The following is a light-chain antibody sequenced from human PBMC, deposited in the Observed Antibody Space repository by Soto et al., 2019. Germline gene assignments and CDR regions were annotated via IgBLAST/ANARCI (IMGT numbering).Light chain of an antibody. V-gene: IGKV4-1*01. CDR3: QQCYNTPPT. Sequence: DIVMTQSPDSLAVSLGERATINCKSSQSIFYSSNNKNFLTWYQQKPGQPPKLLIYWASTRESGVPDRFSGSESGTDFALTIISLQAEDVAVYYCQQCYNTPPTFGGGTKVEIK. J-gene: IGKJ4*01. CDR2: WAS. CDR1: QSIFYSSNNKNF.